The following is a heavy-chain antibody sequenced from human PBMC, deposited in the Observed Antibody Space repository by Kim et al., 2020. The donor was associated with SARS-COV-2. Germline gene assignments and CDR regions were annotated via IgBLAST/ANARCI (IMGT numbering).Heavy chain of an antibody. V-gene: IGHV1-3*01. CDR3: ARVNTMVRGVTPFDY. D-gene: IGHD3-10*01. Sequence: QKIQGRVTITRDTSASTADMELSSLRSEDTAVDYCARVNTMVRGVTPFDYWGQGTLVTVSS. J-gene: IGHJ4*02.